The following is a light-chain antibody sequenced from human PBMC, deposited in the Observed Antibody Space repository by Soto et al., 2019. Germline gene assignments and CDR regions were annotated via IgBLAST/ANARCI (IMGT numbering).Light chain of an antibody. Sequence: EIVLTQSPGTLSLSPGERATLSCRASQSVSSSYLAWYQQEPGQAPRLLIYGASNRATGIPDRFSGSGSGTDFTLTISRLEPEDFAMYFCQQYVSSPQTFGQGTKVEIK. CDR3: QQYVSSPQT. CDR2: GAS. J-gene: IGKJ1*01. V-gene: IGKV3-20*01. CDR1: QSVSSSY.